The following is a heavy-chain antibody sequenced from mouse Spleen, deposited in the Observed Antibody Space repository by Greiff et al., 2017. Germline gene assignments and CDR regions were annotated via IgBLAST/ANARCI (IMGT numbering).Heavy chain of an antibody. CDR3: TRGRYFDV. CDR1: GFTFSNYW. J-gene: IGHJ1*01. CDR2: IRLKSNNYAT. Sequence: EVKLMESGGGLVKPGGSMKLSCVASGFTFSNYWMNWVRQSPEKGLEWVAEIRLKSNNYATHYAESVKGRFTISRDDSKSSVYLQMNNLRAEDTGIYYCTRGRYFDVWGAGTTVTVSS. V-gene: IGHV6-6*02.